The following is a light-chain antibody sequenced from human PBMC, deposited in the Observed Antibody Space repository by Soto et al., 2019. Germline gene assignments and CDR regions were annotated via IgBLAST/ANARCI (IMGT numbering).Light chain of an antibody. CDR1: QSVSSSY. CDR2: GES. CDR3: QQYGSSPLT. V-gene: IGKV3-20*01. Sequence: EIALKQSPGTLSSSPGERATLSCRASQSVSSSYLAWYQQKPGQAPRLLIYGESSRATGIPDRFSGSGSGTDFTLTISRLEPEDFAVYYCQQYGSSPLTFGGVTKVEIK. J-gene: IGKJ4*01.